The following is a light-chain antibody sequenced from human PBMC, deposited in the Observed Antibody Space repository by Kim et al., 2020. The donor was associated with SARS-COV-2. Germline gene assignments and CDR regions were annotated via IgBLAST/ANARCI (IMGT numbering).Light chain of an antibody. J-gene: IGLJ2*01. Sequence: YELTQPPSVSVSPGQTASITCSGDILGDKYACWYQQKPGQSPVLVICQDSKRPSGIPERFSGSNSWNTATLTISGTQAMDEADYYCQPWDSRAGVFGGG. CDR2: QDS. CDR3: QPWDSRAGV. V-gene: IGLV3-1*01. CDR1: ILGDKY.